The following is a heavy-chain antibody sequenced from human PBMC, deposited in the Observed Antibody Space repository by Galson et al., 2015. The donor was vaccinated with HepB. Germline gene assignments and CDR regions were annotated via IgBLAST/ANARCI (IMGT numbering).Heavy chain of an antibody. V-gene: IGHV1-2*02. D-gene: IGHD6-19*01. J-gene: IGHJ4*02. Sequence: SVKVSCKASGYTFTGYYMHWVRQAPGQGLEWMGWINPNSGGTNYAQKFQGRVTMTRDTSISTAYMELSRLRSDDTAVYYCARDGGYSSGWYPVDYWGQGTLVTVSS. CDR1: GYTFTGYY. CDR3: ARDGGYSSGWYPVDY. CDR2: INPNSGGT.